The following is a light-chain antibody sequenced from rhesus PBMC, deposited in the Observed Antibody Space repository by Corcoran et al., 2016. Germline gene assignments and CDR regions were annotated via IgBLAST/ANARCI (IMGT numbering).Light chain of an antibody. CDR2: SAY. CDR1: ESVGSD. V-gene: IGKV3-40*03. J-gene: IGKJ4*01. CDR3: QQYNDLLLT. Sequence: EIVMTQSQATLTWSPGEPATLSCRARESVGSDLAWYKQKQGQAPTLLDHSAYFRATGSPDRFRGRGSRTEFTLTISSLEPEYVVVYHSQQYNDLLLTFCVGTKVELK.